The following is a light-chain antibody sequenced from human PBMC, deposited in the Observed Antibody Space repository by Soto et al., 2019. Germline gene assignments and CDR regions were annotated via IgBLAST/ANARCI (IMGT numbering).Light chain of an antibody. CDR3: SSYTSSRTYV. V-gene: IGLV2-14*03. Sequence: QSALTQPASVSGSPGQSIAISCTGTSSGVGGYNYVSWYQHHPGKAPKLMIYDVSNRPSGVSNRFSGSKSGNTASLTISGLQAEDEADYHCSSYTSSRTYVFGTGTKVTVL. CDR2: DVS. CDR1: SSGVGGYNY. J-gene: IGLJ1*01.